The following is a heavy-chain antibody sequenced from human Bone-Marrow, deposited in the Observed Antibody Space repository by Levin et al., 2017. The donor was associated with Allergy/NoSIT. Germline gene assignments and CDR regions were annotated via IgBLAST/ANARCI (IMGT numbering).Heavy chain of an antibody. CDR1: GYTFTGYY. CDR3: ARVRRVDTAMAYYYYYYMDV. J-gene: IGHJ6*03. D-gene: IGHD5-18*01. CDR2: INPNSGGT. Sequence: GASVKVSCKASGYTFTGYYMHWVRQAPGQGLEWMGRINPNSGGTNYAQKFQGRVTMTRDTSISTAYMELSRLRSDDTAVYYCARVRRVDTAMAYYYYYYMDVWGKGTTVTVSS. V-gene: IGHV1-2*06.